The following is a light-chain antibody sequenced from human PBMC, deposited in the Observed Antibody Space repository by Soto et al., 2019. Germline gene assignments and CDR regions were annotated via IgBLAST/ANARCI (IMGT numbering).Light chain of an antibody. CDR2: DAS. V-gene: IGKV3-11*01. J-gene: IGKJ1*01. CDR1: QSVSSN. Sequence: EIVLTQSPATLSSSPGERATLSCRATQSVSSNLAWYQQKPCQSPRLLIFDASNRATGLPARFIGSGSGTDFTLTISSLEPEDFAVYYWQQRSNWPPTWMFGQGTKVEIK. CDR3: QQRSNWPPTWM.